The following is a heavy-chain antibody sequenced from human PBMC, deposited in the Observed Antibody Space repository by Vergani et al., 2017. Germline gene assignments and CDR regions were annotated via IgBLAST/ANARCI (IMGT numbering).Heavy chain of an antibody. V-gene: IGHV1-46*01. CDR3: ASLIGYCSSTSCYPYYYGMDV. D-gene: IGHD2-2*01. J-gene: IGHJ6*02. Sequence: QVQLVPSGAAVKKPGASVKVSCKASGYTFTSYYMHWVRQAPGQGLEWMGIINPSGGSTSYAQKFQGRVTMTRDTSTSTVYMELSSLRSEDTAVYYCASLIGYCSSTSCYPYYYGMDVWGQGTTVTVSS. CDR2: INPSGGST. CDR1: GYTFTSYY.